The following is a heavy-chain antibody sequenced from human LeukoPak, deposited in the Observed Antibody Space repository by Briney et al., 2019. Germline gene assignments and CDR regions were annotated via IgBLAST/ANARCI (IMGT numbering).Heavy chain of an antibody. CDR2: ISSTYEI. J-gene: IGHJ4*02. CDR3: ARDHNWGFDF. V-gene: IGHV3-48*02. Sequence: GSLRLACAASGLIFIPYAMNCVRQLPGSWLEWVSYISSTYEIYYSAAVRGRFTISSDNDKNSVYLQMNSLRDEDTAVYYCARDHNWGFDFWGQGTLVAVSS. CDR1: GLIFIPYA. D-gene: IGHD7-27*01.